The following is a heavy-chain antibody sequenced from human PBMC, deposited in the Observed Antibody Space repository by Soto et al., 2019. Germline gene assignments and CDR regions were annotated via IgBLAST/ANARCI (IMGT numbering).Heavy chain of an antibody. J-gene: IGHJ6*02. CDR3: AKDKEWLVDGMDV. Sequence: GGSLRPSWAASGFTFDDYAMHWVRQAPGKGLEWVSGISWNSGSIGYANSVKGRFTISRDNAKNSLYLQMNSLRAEDTALYYCAKDKEWLVDGMDVWGQGTTVTVSS. D-gene: IGHD3-3*01. V-gene: IGHV3-9*01. CDR1: GFTFDDYA. CDR2: ISWNSGSI.